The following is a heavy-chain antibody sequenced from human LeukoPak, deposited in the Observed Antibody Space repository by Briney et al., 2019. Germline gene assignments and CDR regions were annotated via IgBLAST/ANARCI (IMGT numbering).Heavy chain of an antibody. D-gene: IGHD3-22*01. Sequence: ASVKVSCKASGYTFTGYYMHWVRQAPGQELEWMGWINPNSGGTNYAQKFQGRVTMTRDTSISTAYMELSRLRSDDTAVYYCARARAYYYDSSGKNWFDPWGQGTLVTVSS. CDR1: GYTFTGYY. CDR2: INPNSGGT. J-gene: IGHJ5*02. CDR3: ARARAYYYDSSGKNWFDP. V-gene: IGHV1-2*02.